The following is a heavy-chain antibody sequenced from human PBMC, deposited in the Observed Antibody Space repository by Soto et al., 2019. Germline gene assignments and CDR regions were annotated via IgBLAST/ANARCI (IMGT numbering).Heavy chain of an antibody. CDR2: IYSGGST. J-gene: IGHJ4*02. D-gene: IGHD3-16*01. V-gene: IGHV3-66*01. CDR1: GFTVSTKY. Sequence: EVQLVESGGGLVQPGGFLRLSCAASGFTVSTKYMSWVRQAPGKGLEWVSVIYSGGSTFYADSVRGRFTISRDNSKNTVNLQMNSLRAEDMAVYYCARDPWAADYWGQGTLVTVSS. CDR3: ARDPWAADY.